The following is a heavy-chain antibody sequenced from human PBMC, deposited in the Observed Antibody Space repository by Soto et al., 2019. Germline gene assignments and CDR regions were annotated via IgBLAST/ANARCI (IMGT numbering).Heavy chain of an antibody. J-gene: IGHJ4*01. CDR2: ISSGSNYV. D-gene: IGHD3-10*01. Sequence: EVQLLESGGGLVKPGGSLRLSCAGPGFTFSGYSMTWVRQPPGQGLEWVSFISSGSNYVYYADSVKGRFTIYRDNAKRALYLQMNILRAEDTALYFGTRASLLEFGESGIHLDWWGHGTVVTVSP. CDR3: TRASLLEFGESGIHLDW. V-gene: IGHV3-21*01. CDR1: GFTFSGYS.